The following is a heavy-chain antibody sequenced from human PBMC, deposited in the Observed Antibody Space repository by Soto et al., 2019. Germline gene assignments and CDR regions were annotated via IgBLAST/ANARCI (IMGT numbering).Heavy chain of an antibody. CDR2: IFPGDSDT. J-gene: IGHJ3*02. CDR3: ARPLLGSADAFDI. Sequence: GESLKISCKGSGYSFTNYWIGWVRQKPGKGLEWMGTIFPGDSDTRYSPSFQGQVTISADRSTSTAYLQWSSLKASDTAMYYCARPLLGSADAFDIWGQGTMVTVSS. V-gene: IGHV5-51*01. CDR1: GYSFTNYW.